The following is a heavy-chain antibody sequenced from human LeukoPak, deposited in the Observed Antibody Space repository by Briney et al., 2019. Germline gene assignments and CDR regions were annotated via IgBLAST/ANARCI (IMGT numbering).Heavy chain of an antibody. D-gene: IGHD2-21*02. J-gene: IGHJ3*02. CDR3: ARSIIVVVAAGALDI. CDR1: GDSISSYY. Sequence: SETLSLTCAVSGDSISSYYWSWIRQPPGKGLEWIGYIYHSGNTNSNPSLKSRVTISVDTTKNQFSLKLSSVTAADTAVYYCARSIIVVVAAGALDIWGQGPMVTVSS. V-gene: IGHV4-59*08. CDR2: IYHSGNT.